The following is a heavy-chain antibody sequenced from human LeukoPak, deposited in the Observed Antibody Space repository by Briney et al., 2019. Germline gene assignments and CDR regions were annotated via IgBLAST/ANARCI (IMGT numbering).Heavy chain of an antibody. CDR2: IKYRAEGGAT. CDR3: VSQYFDL. D-gene: IGHD2/OR15-2a*01. J-gene: IGHJ4*02. CDR1: GFTFSNAW. Sequence: GESLRLSCAASGFTFSNAWMNWVRQAPGKGLEWVGRIKYRAEGGATDYAAPVKGRFTISRDDSKNTVFLQMNTLLNEDTAVYFCVSQYFDLWGQGTLVTVSS. V-gene: IGHV3-15*05.